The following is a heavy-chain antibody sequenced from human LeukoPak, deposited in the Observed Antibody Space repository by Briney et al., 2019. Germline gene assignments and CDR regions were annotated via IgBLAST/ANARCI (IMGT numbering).Heavy chain of an antibody. CDR2: ISGSSKYI. J-gene: IGHJ4*02. Sequence: GGSLRLSCAASGFTFSDYYMSWIRQAPGKGLEWVSYISGSSKYINYADSVKGRFTISRDNAKNSLYLQMNSLRAEDTAVYYCARGNRPPDYWGQGTLITVSS. V-gene: IGHV3-11*06. CDR1: GFTFSDYY. CDR3: ARGNRPPDY.